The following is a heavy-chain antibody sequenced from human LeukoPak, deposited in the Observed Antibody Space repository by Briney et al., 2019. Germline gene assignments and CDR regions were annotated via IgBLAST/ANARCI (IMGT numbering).Heavy chain of an antibody. CDR1: GGSISSSNW. D-gene: IGHD3-9*01. Sequence: PSETLSLTCAVSGGSISSSNWWSWVRQPPGKGLEWIGEIYHSGSTNYNPPLKSRVTISVDKSKNQFSLKLSSVTAADTAVYYCASDVLRYFDWSDRAFDIWGQGTMVTVSS. CDR3: ASDVLRYFDWSDRAFDI. J-gene: IGHJ3*02. V-gene: IGHV4-4*02. CDR2: IYHSGST.